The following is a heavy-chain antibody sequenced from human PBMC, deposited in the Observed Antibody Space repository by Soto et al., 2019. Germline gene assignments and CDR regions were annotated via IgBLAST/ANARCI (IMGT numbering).Heavy chain of an antibody. CDR2: ISKDGSNK. V-gene: IGHV3-30*18. D-gene: IGHD3-10*01. J-gene: IGHJ4*02. CDR1: GFTFSNYD. CDR3: GKDVLFGESENPHFEY. Sequence: QVQLVESGGGVVQPGRSLRLSCAASGFTFSNYDMNWVRQAPGKGLEWVAIISKDGSNKYYVDSVKGRFTISRDNSKNTLYLQMKSLRVEDTGVYYCGKDVLFGESENPHFEYWGQGSLVTVSS.